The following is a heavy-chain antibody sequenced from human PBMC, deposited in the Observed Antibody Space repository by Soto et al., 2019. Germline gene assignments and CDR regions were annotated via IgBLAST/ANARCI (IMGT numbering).Heavy chain of an antibody. J-gene: IGHJ4*02. CDR1: GYTFTSYG. CDR3: ARELSTDRPAYYYFAF. V-gene: IGHV1-18*01. Sequence: QVQLVQSGPEVTMPGASVKVSCKTSGYTFTSYGLAWLRQAPGQRPEWLGWVDTDNDNTYYAEKFQGRVTMTSDRSTESTYMEMRSPRADDTAVCYRARELSTDRPAYYYFAFCGEGTLDTVCS. D-gene: IGHD2-21*01. CDR2: VDTDNDNT.